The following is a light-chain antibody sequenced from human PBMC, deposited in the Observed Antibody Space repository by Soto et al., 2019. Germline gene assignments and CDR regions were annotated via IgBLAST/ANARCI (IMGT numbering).Light chain of an antibody. Sequence: DIQMTQSPSSLSASVGDRVTITCRASQGISDYLAWYQQKPGRVPKVLIYSASTLKSGVPSRFSGRGAGTDFTLTISSLQPEDFATYYCQKYDRAPRTFGQGTKVDIK. CDR2: SAS. J-gene: IGKJ1*01. CDR3: QKYDRAPRT. CDR1: QGISDY. V-gene: IGKV1-27*01.